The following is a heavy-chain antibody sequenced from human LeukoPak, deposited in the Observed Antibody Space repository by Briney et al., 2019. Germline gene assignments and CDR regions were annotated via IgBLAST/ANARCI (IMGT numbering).Heavy chain of an antibody. D-gene: IGHD6-13*01. Sequence: GGSLRLSCAASGFTFSSYGMHWVRQAPGKGLEWVAFIRYDGSNKYYADSVKGRFTISRDNSKNTLYLQMNSLRAEDTAMYYCARGEGGILAAPEDCWGQGTLVTVSS. CDR1: GFTFSSYG. V-gene: IGHV3-30*02. CDR2: IRYDGSNK. CDR3: ARGEGGILAAPEDC. J-gene: IGHJ4*02.